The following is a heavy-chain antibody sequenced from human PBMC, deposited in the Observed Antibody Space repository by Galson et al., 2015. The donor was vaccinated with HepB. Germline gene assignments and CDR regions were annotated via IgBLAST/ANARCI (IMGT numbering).Heavy chain of an antibody. V-gene: IGHV3-21*01. CDR2: ISSSGSDT. CDR3: ARDGYSNGWFPFDY. CDR1: GFTLSSYT. Sequence: SLRLSCAASGFTLSSYTMIWVRQAPGKGLEWISSISSSGSDTYYTDSVKGRFTVSRDNGENSFYLQMNSLRVEDTAVYYCARDGYSNGWFPFDYWGQGTLVTVSS. D-gene: IGHD6-19*01. J-gene: IGHJ4*02.